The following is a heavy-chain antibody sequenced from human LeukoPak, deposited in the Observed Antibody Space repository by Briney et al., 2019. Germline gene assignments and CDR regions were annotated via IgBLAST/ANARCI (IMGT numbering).Heavy chain of an antibody. Sequence: SETLSLTCAVSGVSISSSNWWSWVRQPPGKGLEWIGEIYHSGGTNYNPSLKSRVTISVDKSKNQFSLKLNSVTAADTAVYYCARLNADYVDYYYGMDVWGQGTTVTVSS. CDR2: IYHSGGT. J-gene: IGHJ6*02. D-gene: IGHD4-17*01. CDR1: GVSISSSNW. V-gene: IGHV4-4*02. CDR3: ARLNADYVDYYYGMDV.